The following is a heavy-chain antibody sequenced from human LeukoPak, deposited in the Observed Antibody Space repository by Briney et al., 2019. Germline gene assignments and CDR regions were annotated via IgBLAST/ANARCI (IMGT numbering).Heavy chain of an antibody. CDR2: IDWSGGST. V-gene: IGHV3-20*04. D-gene: IGHD3-22*01. CDR1: GFTFSNYA. J-gene: IGHJ4*02. Sequence: QSGGSLILSCAASGFTFSNYAMSWVRQAPGKGLEWVSGIDWSGGSTTYADSVKGRFSISRDRAKKSLYLQMNSLRAEDTALYYCARGRSAFDSSGRVTFDYWSQGTLVTVSS. CDR3: ARGRSAFDSSGRVTFDY.